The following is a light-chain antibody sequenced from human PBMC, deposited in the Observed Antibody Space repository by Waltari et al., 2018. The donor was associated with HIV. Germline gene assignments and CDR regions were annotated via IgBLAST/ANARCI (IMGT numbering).Light chain of an antibody. CDR3: QQYHSSPYT. J-gene: IGKJ2*01. Sequence: EIVLTQSPVTLSLSPGERAPLPCRASHIVSSSYLAWYQQKHGQAPRLLIYDASSRATGIPDRFSGSGSGIDFALTISRLEPEDFAVYYCQQYHSSPYTFGQGTKLEIK. CDR1: HIVSSSY. V-gene: IGKV3-20*01. CDR2: DAS.